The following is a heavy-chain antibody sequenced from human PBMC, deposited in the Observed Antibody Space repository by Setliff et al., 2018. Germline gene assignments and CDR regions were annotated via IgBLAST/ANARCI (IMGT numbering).Heavy chain of an antibody. V-gene: IGHV1-3*01. CDR1: GHTFTSYA. CDR2: INAGNGNT. D-gene: IGHD3-22*01. Sequence: ASVKVSCKASGHTFTSYAMHWVRQAPGQRLEWMGWINAGNGNTKYSQKFQGRVTITRDTSASTAYMELSSLRPEDTAVYYCARAPTYYNSSGYYLNYWSQGTLVTVSS. J-gene: IGHJ4*02. CDR3: ARAPTYYNSSGYYLNY.